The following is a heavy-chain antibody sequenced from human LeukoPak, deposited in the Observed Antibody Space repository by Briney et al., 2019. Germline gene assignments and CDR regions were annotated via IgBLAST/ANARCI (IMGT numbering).Heavy chain of an antibody. D-gene: IGHD3-16*02. CDR1: GFTFSSYS. CDR2: ISSSSSYI. J-gene: IGHJ6*02. V-gene: IGHV3-21*01. CDR3: AKARGDDYVWGSYRWDYYYGMDV. Sequence: KPGGSLRLSCAASGFTFSSYSMNWVRQAPGKGLEWVSSISSSSSYIYYADSVKGRFTISRDNSKNTLYLQMNSLRAEDTAVYYCAKARGDDYVWGSYRWDYYYGMDVWGQGTTVTVSS.